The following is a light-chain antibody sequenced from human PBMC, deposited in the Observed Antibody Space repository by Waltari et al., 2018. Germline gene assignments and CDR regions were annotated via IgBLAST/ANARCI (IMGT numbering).Light chain of an antibody. V-gene: IGKV3-20*01. CDR1: QSGSRF. CDR2: GAS. CDR3: QKYDRLPAA. Sequence: EIVLTQSPGTLSLSPGERGTLSCRASQSGSRFLAWYPQKPGQAPRPLIYGASTRATGIPDRFSGSGSGTDFSLTISRLEPEDFAVYYCQKYDRLPAAFGQGTKVEIK. J-gene: IGKJ1*01.